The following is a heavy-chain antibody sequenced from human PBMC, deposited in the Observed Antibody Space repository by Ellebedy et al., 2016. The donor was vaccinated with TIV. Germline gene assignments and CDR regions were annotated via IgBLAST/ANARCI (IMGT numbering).Heavy chain of an antibody. CDR2: ISVSVTGT. CDR3: AKKVGTGLYLDY. D-gene: IGHD1-14*01. Sequence: GESLKISCAASGFTFSNYAMSWVRQAPGKGLEWVSAISVSVTGTYHADSVKGRFTISRDNSKNTLYLQMNSLRAEDTAVYYCAKKVGTGLYLDYWGQGSLVTVSS. J-gene: IGHJ4*02. V-gene: IGHV3-23*01. CDR1: GFTFSNYA.